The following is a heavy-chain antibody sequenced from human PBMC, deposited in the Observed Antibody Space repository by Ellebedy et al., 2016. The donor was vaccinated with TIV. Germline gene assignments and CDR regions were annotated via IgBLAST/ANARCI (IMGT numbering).Heavy chain of an antibody. CDR3: ARDRRAFRASMDV. Sequence: GESLKISCAASGFTFSNYSMNWVRQAPGKGLEWVSSIRTSSNYIYYADSVKGRFTISRDNAKNSVFLQMDSLRGEDTAVYYCARDRRAFRASMDVWGQGTTVTVSS. J-gene: IGHJ6*02. CDR2: IRTSSNYI. CDR1: GFTFSNYS. V-gene: IGHV3-21*01. D-gene: IGHD3-10*01.